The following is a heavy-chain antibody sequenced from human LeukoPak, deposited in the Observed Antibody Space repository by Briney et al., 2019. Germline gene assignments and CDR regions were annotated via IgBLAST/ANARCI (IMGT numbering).Heavy chain of an antibody. CDR3: ARNHDNTGYYDAYFDY. V-gene: IGHV1-69*05. D-gene: IGHD3-22*01. Sequence: SVKVSCKASGGTFSNYAINWVRQALGQGLDWMGGIIPMCATVNYAQKFQGRVTITTDESTNTAYMELSGLRSEDTAVYYCARNHDNTGYYDAYFDYWGQGTLVTVSS. CDR1: GGTFSNYA. CDR2: IIPMCATV. J-gene: IGHJ4*02.